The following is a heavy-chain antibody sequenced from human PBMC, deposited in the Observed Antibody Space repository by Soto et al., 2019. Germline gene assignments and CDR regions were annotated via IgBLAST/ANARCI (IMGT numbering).Heavy chain of an antibody. CDR3: ARGDCSGGSCYSKWFDP. Sequence: SETLSLTCAVYGGSFSGYYWSWIRQPPGKGLEWIGEINHSGSTNYNPSLKSRVTISVDTSKNQFSLKLSSVTAADTAVYYCARGDCSGGSCYSKWFDPWGQGTLVTVSS. CDR2: INHSGST. CDR1: GGSFSGYY. D-gene: IGHD2-15*01. V-gene: IGHV4-34*01. J-gene: IGHJ5*02.